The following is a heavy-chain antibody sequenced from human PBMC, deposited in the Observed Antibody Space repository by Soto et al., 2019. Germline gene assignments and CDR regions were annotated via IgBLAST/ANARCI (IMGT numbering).Heavy chain of an antibody. D-gene: IGHD4-17*01. J-gene: IGHJ4*02. Sequence: QVQLVQSGAEVKKPGASVKVSCKASGYTFTSYGISWVRQAPGQGLEWMGWISAYNGNTNYAQKLQGRVTMTTDTAASTAYMELRSLRSDDTAVYDCASLFSGDYGGNGGTDYWGQGTLVTVSS. CDR1: GYTFTSYG. V-gene: IGHV1-18*01. CDR3: ASLFSGDYGGNGGTDY. CDR2: ISAYNGNT.